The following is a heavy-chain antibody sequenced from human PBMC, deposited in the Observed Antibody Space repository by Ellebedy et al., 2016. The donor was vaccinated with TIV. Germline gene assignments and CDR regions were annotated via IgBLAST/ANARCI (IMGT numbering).Heavy chain of an antibody. CDR3: AKDRDIVATGYFDY. V-gene: IGHV3-30*02. CDR2: IRYDGSNK. CDR1: GFTFSSYA. Sequence: GESLKISCAASGFTFSSYAMSWVRQAPGKGLEWVAFIRYDGSNKYYADSVKGRFTISRDNAKNSLYLQMNSLRAEDTAVYYCAKDRDIVATGYFDYWGQGTLVTVSS. J-gene: IGHJ4*02. D-gene: IGHD5-12*01.